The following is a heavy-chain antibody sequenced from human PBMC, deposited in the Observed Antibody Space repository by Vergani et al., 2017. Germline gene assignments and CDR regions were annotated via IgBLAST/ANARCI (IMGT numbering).Heavy chain of an antibody. CDR2: ISYDGSNK. V-gene: IGHV3-30*18. CDR3: AKDWERTAVVTPVDY. Sequence: QVQLVESGGGVVQPGRSLRLSCAASGFTFSSYGMHWVRQAPGKGLEWVAVISYDGSNKYYADSVKGRFTISRDNSKNTLYLQMNSLRAEDTAVYYCAKDWERTAVVTPVDYWGQGTLVTVSS. J-gene: IGHJ4*02. CDR1: GFTFSSYG. D-gene: IGHD4-23*01.